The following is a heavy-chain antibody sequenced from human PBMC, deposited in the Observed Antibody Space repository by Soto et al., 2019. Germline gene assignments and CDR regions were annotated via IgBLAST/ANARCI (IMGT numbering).Heavy chain of an antibody. J-gene: IGHJ4*02. CDR1: GFILNRHA. D-gene: IGHD6-19*01. Sequence: EVFLLESGGGSAQPGESLRLSCVTSGFILNRHAMSWVRQAPGKGLDWVSVIGYRTTNTHYADSVKGRFTISRDESKNPVDLQMNNLRVEDTAVYYCSKDRGGGWVIDYWGQGTQVTVSS. V-gene: IGHV3-23*01. CDR3: SKDRGGGWVIDY. CDR2: IGYRTTNT.